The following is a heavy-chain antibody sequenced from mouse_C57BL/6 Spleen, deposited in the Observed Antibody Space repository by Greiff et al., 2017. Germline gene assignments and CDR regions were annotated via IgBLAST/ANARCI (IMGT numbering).Heavy chain of an antibody. CDR3: ARGGTVVRYFDY. CDR2: IYPGSGNT. V-gene: IGHV1-76*01. Sequence: VQLQQSGAELVRPGASVKLSCKASGYTFTDYYINWVKQRPGQGLEWIARIYPGSGNTYYNEKFKGKATLTAEKSSSTAYMQLSSLTSEDSAVYFCARGGTVVRYFDYWSQGTTLTVAS. CDR1: GYTFTDYY. J-gene: IGHJ2*01. D-gene: IGHD1-1*01.